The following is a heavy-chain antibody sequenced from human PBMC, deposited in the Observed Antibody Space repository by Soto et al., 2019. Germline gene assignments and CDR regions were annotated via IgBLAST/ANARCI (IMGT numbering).Heavy chain of an antibody. CDR3: ARPYYDFWSGPQPVDY. Sequence: ASVKVSCKASGYTFTSYGISWVRQAPGQGLEWMGWISAYNGNTNYAQKLQGRVTMTTDTSTSTAYMELRSLRSEDTAVYYCARPYYDFWSGPQPVDYWGQGTLVTVSS. D-gene: IGHD3-3*01. CDR2: ISAYNGNT. CDR1: GYTFTSYG. V-gene: IGHV1-18*01. J-gene: IGHJ4*02.